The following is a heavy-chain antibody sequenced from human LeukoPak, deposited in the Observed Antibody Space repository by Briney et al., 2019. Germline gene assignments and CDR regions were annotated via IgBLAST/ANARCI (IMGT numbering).Heavy chain of an antibody. D-gene: IGHD6-13*01. CDR3: ARQIASAGTAGFDF. J-gene: IGHJ4*02. Sequence: SETLSLTCTVSGGSISSYYWSWIRQPAGKELEWIGRIYSTGSTNYNPSLKSRVTMSVDTSKNQFSLRLRSVTAADTAVYYCARQIASAGTAGFDFWGQGALVTVSS. V-gene: IGHV4-4*07. CDR1: GGSISSYY. CDR2: IYSTGST.